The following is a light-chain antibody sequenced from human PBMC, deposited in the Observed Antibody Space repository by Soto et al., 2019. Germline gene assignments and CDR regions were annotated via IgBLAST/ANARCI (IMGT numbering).Light chain of an antibody. J-gene: IGLJ3*02. V-gene: IGLV2-14*03. CDR3: SSYTNKDTLL. CDR2: DVT. Sequence: QSGLTQPAPVSGSPGQSITISCTGTSRDVGGYDHVSWYQQHPGKAPKLIIYDVTVRPSGISRRFSGSKSDNTASLAVSGLQPEDEADYYCSSYTNKDTLLFGGGTKVTVL. CDR1: SRDVGGYDH.